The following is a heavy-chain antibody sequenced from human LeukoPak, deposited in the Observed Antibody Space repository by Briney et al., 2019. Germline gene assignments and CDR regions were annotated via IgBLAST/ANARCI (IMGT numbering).Heavy chain of an antibody. Sequence: SETLSLTCTVSGGAISSYNWSWIRQPPGKGLEWIGYIYYSGGTNYNPSLKSRVTISVDTSKTQFSLKLSSVTAADTAVYYCASYYYDSSGYSAFDYWGQGTLVTVSS. V-gene: IGHV4-59*01. D-gene: IGHD3-22*01. CDR1: GGAISSYN. CDR2: IYYSGGT. CDR3: ASYYYDSSGYSAFDY. J-gene: IGHJ4*02.